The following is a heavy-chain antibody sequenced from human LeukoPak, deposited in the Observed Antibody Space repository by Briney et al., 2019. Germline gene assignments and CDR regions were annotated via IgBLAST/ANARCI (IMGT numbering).Heavy chain of an antibody. D-gene: IGHD1-14*01. V-gene: IGHV4-38-2*02. CDR2: VFHRGTT. Sequence: SETLSLTCTVSGYSINSAFYWGWIRVPPGKGLEWIGSVFHRGTTYYNSSLKSRVNISIDTSKNQFSLKLTSVTAADTAVYSCARLAADRTQWSNDASDIWGQGTRVTVSS. CDR3: ARLAADRTQWSNDASDI. J-gene: IGHJ3*02. CDR1: GYSINSAFY.